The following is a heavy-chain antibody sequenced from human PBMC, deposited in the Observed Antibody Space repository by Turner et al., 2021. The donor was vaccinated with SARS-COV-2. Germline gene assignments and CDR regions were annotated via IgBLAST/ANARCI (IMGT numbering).Heavy chain of an antibody. Sequence: QVQLVQSGAEVKKPGASVKVSCKASGYIFINYYIHWVRQAPGQGLEWVGIINPSGGGTRYAQKCRGRVTMTRDTSTSTVSMELSSLRSEDTAVYYCARGELWSFSSYDNWGQGTLVTVSS. V-gene: IGHV1-46*03. D-gene: IGHD3-10*01. CDR3: ARGELWSFSSYDN. CDR1: GYIFINYY. CDR2: INPSGGGT. J-gene: IGHJ4*02.